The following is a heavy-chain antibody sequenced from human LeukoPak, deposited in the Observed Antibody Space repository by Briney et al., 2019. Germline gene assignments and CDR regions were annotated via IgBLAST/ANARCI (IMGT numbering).Heavy chain of an antibody. CDR3: ARSWYYYDSSGSHGSAFDI. J-gene: IGHJ3*02. CDR2: INPNSGGT. CDR1: GYTFTGYY. D-gene: IGHD3-22*01. V-gene: IGHV1-2*02. Sequence: ASVKVSCKASGYTFTGYYMHWVRQAPGQGLEWMGWINPNSGGTNYAKKFQGRATMTRDTSISTAYMELSRLRSDDTAVYYCARSWYYYDSSGSHGSAFDIWGQGTMVTVSS.